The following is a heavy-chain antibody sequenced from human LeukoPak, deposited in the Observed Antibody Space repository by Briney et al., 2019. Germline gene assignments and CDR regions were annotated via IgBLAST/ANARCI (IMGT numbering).Heavy chain of an antibody. CDR3: ARERRCSEIFARSFDI. V-gene: IGHV4-38-2*02. CDR2: IYHSGST. D-gene: IGHD3-10*02. J-gene: IGHJ3*02. Sequence: SETLSLTCTVSGYSISSGYYWGWIRQPPGKGLEWIGSIYHSGSTYYNPSLKSRITISVDMSKNQFSLKLSSVTAADTAVYYWARERRCSEIFARSFDIWGQGTMVTVSS. CDR1: GYSISSGYY.